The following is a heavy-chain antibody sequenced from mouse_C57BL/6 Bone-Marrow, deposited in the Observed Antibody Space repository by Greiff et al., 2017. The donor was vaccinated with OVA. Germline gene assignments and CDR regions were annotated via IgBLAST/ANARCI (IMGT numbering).Heavy chain of an antibody. Sequence: QVQLKQPGAELVKPGASVKMSCKASGYTFTSYWITWVKQRPGQGLEWIGDIYPGSGSTNYNEKFKSKATLTVDTSSSTAYMQLSSLTSEDSAVYYCASYYYGSRKYYAMDYWGQGTSVTVSS. D-gene: IGHD1-1*01. V-gene: IGHV1-55*01. CDR2: IYPGSGST. J-gene: IGHJ4*01. CDR3: ASYYYGSRKYYAMDY. CDR1: GYTFTSYW.